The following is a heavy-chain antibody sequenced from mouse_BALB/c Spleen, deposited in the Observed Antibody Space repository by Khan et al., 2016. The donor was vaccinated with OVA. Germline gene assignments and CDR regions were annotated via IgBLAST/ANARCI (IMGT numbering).Heavy chain of an antibody. D-gene: IGHD2-4*01. CDR3: ARRPRGVYSDYLFAY. CDR1: GFSLSASGVS. Sequence: QVQLKESGPGILQPSQTLSLTCSFSGFSLSASGVSVSWIRQPSGKGLEWLAHIYWDDDKRYHPSLKSRLTISKDTSRNQVFLKSASVDTADTDTYYCARRPRGVYSDYLFAYWGQGTLVTVSA. J-gene: IGHJ3*01. CDR2: IYWDDDK. V-gene: IGHV8-12*01.